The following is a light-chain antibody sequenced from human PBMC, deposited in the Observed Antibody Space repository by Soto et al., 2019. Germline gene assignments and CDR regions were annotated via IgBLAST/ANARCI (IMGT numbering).Light chain of an antibody. CDR1: SSDVGGYNY. Sequence: QSVLTQPVSVSGSPGQSITISCTGTSSDVGGYNYVSWYQQHPGKAPKLMIYDVSNRPSGVPNRFSGSKSGNTASLTISGLQAEDEADYYCSSYTSSSTYVFGTGTKVTVL. CDR3: SSYTSSSTYV. CDR2: DVS. J-gene: IGLJ1*01. V-gene: IGLV2-14*01.